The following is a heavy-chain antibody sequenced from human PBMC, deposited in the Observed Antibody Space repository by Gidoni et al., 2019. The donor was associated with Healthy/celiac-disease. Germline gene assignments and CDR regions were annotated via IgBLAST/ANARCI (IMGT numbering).Heavy chain of an antibody. Sequence: QGQRVQSGAEVKKPGTAEKGAGKASGSTCSSDAISWGRQAPGQGIEWMGGSIPLFGTANYAQKFQGSVTLTAAESTSPAYMALIRLRSEDTAVYYCARNRYSGSYRGPSWGYWGQGTLVTVSS. J-gene: IGHJ4*02. CDR3: ARNRYSGSYRGPSWGY. D-gene: IGHD1-26*01. CDR2: SIPLFGTA. CDR1: GSTCSSDA. V-gene: IGHV1-69*01.